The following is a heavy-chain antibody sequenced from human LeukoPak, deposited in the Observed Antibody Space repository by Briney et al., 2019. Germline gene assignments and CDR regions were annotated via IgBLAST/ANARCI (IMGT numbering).Heavy chain of an antibody. CDR1: GFTFSSYG. D-gene: IGHD6-19*01. J-gene: IGHJ4*02. Sequence: PGGSLRLSCAACGFTFSSYGMHWVRQAPGKGLEWVAVIWYDGSNKYYADSVKGRFTISRDNSKNTLYLQMNSLRAEDTAVYYCARDQSSGWYSDYFDYWGRGTLVTVSS. CDR3: ARDQSSGWYSDYFDY. CDR2: IWYDGSNK. V-gene: IGHV3-33*01.